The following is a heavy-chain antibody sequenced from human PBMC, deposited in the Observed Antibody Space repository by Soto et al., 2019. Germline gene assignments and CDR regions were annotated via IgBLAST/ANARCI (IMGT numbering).Heavy chain of an antibody. D-gene: IGHD3-3*02. CDR2: ISDYNGNT. CDR1: GYTFTSYG. J-gene: IGHJ6*02. CDR3: ARVSPRRSYYYYYGMDV. V-gene: IGHV1-18*01. Sequence: ASVKVACKASGYTFTSYGISWVLQAPGQGLEWMGWISDYNGNTNYAQKVQGRVTMTTDTSTSTAYMELRSLRSDDTAVYYCARVSPRRSYYYYYGMDVWGQGTTVTVSS.